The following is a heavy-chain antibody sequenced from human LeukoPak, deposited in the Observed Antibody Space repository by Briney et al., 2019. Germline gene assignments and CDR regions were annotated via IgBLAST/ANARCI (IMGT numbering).Heavy chain of an antibody. V-gene: IGHV1-46*01. CDR3: AREVEQQPPDY. D-gene: IGHD1-26*01. Sequence: ASVKVSFKASGYTFTSYYIHWVRQAPGQGLEWMGIINPSGGSTSYAQRFQGRVTMTRDTSTSTVYMELSSLRSEDTAVYYCAREVEQQPPDYWGQGTLVTVSS. CDR1: GYTFTSYY. CDR2: INPSGGST. J-gene: IGHJ4*02.